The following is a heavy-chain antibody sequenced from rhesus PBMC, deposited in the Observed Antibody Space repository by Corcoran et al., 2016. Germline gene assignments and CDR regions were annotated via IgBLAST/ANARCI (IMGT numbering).Heavy chain of an antibody. CDR3: AKDQYWNDGYFDY. D-gene: IGHD1-7*02. CDR2: INSGGGRT. J-gene: IGHJ4*01. Sequence: EVQLVETGGGLVQPGGSLKLSCAASGFTFSSYGMSWVRQAPGKGLDWVSAINSGGGRTYYADSVKGRFTISRDNSKNTLSLQMNSLRAEDTAVYYCAKDQYWNDGYFDYWGQGVLVTVSS. V-gene: IGHV3S5*01. CDR1: GFTFSSYG.